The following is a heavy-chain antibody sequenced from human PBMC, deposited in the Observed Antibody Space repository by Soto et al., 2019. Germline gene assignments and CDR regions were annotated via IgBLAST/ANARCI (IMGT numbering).Heavy chain of an antibody. V-gene: IGHV3-23*01. D-gene: IGHD3-22*01. J-gene: IGHJ4*02. Sequence: GGFLRLSCAASGFTFSSYAMSWVRQAPGKGLEWVSAISGSGVSTYYADSVKGRFTISRDNSKNTLYLQMNSLRAEDTAVYYCAKSPAMYYYDSSGYYHYDYWGQGTLVTVSS. CDR3: AKSPAMYYYDSSGYYHYDY. CDR2: ISGSGVST. CDR1: GFTFSSYA.